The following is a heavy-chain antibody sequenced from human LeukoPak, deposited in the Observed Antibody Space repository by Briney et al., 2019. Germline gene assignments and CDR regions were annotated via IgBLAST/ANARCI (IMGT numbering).Heavy chain of an antibody. CDR2: MNPNSGNT. CDR1: GYTFTSYD. Sequence: ASVKVSCKASGYTFTSYDISWVRQATGQGLEWMGWMNPNSGNTGYAQKFQGRVTMTRNTSISTAYMELSSLRSEDTAVYYCARGRPMTRQLVQKKNWFDPWGQGTLVTVSS. J-gene: IGHJ5*02. V-gene: IGHV1-8*01. D-gene: IGHD6-13*01. CDR3: ARGRPMTRQLVQKKNWFDP.